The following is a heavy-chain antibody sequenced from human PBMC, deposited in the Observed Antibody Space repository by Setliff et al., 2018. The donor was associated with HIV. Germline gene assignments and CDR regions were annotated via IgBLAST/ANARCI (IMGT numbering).Heavy chain of an antibody. V-gene: IGHV1-8*01. CDR1: GHPFNNYD. Sequence: GASVKVSCKASGHPFNNYDIHWVRRATGQGLEWMGWMNPNTGVAGYALKFRGRVTMTRDTSISTVYMELSSLTSEDTAVYWCASGKGVGGVIITGGLDVWGKGTTVTVSS. CDR2: MNPNTGVA. CDR3: ASGKGVGGVIITGGLDV. D-gene: IGHD3-10*01. J-gene: IGHJ6*04.